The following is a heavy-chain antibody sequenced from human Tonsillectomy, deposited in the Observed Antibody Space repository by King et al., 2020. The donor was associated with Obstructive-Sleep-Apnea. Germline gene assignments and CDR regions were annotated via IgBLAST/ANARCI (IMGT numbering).Heavy chain of an antibody. J-gene: IGHJ4*02. CDR1: GGSISRGGYY. Sequence: QLQESGSGLVKPSQTLSLTCTVSGGSISRGGYYWSWIRQHPGKGLEWIGYIYFNGDTYYNPSLKSRVTISVDTSKNQFSLKLSSVTAADTAVYYCARDKSGSYRTQGYFDSWGQGSLVTVSS. CDR2: IYFNGDT. V-gene: IGHV4-31*03. D-gene: IGHD1-26*01. CDR3: ARDKSGSYRTQGYFDS.